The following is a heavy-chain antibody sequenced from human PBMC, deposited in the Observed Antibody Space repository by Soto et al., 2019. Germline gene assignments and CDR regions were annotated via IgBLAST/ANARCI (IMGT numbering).Heavy chain of an antibody. CDR2: ISGSGGAT. D-gene: IGHD6-13*01. CDR1: GFTFSSHA. Sequence: EVELLESGGGLVQPGGFLRLSCAASGFTFSSHAMSWVRQAPGKGLEWVSGISGSGGATYYADSVKGRFTISRDNSKNTLFLQMNRLRVEDRAVYYCAKEVGIAGADTRGDFDYWGQGTLVTVSS. J-gene: IGHJ4*02. CDR3: AKEVGIAGADTRGDFDY. V-gene: IGHV3-23*01.